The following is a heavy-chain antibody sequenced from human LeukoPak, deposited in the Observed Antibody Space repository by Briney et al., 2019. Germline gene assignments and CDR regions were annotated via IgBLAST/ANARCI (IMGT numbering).Heavy chain of an antibody. Sequence: SETLSLTCTVSGDSVSSNSYYWTWIRQPPGKGLEWIGYISSSGSTKYNPSLESRLTISLDTSKNHFSLNLNPVTTADTAVYYCASDWRGHGYYYYGVDVWGQGTSVTVSS. CDR2: ISSSGST. CDR1: GDSVSSNSYY. J-gene: IGHJ6*02. V-gene: IGHV4-61*03. D-gene: IGHD3-3*01. CDR3: ASDWRGHGYYYYGVDV.